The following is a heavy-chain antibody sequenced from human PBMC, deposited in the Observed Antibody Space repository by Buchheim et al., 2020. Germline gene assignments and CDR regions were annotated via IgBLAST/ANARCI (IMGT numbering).Heavy chain of an antibody. J-gene: IGHJ2*01. CDR2: IYYSGST. Sequence: QVQLQESGPGLVKPSETLSLTCTVSGGSISSYYWSWIRQPPGKGLEWIGYIYYSGSTNYNPSLKSRFPISVDTSKHQFSLKLSSVTAADTAVYYCARERDYGDYVGTGYFDLWGRGTL. CDR1: GGSISSYY. CDR3: ARERDYGDYVGTGYFDL. D-gene: IGHD4-17*01. V-gene: IGHV4-59*01.